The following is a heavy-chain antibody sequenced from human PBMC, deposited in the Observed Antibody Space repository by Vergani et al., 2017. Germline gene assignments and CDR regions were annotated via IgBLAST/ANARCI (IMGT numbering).Heavy chain of an antibody. CDR2: IYYTGST. Sequence: QVQLQESGPGLVKPSQTLSLTCTVSGGSISSGGYSWNWIRQHPGKGLEWIGYIYYTGSTYYNPSLKSRITISVDTSKNQFSLKLSSVTAADTAVYYCARAILWFGDLQPALDAFDIWGQGTMVTVSS. CDR1: GGSISSGGYS. CDR3: ARAILWFGDLQPALDAFDI. D-gene: IGHD3-10*01. V-gene: IGHV4-31*03. J-gene: IGHJ3*02.